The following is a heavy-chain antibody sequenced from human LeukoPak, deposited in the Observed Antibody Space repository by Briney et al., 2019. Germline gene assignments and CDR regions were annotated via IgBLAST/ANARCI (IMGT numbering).Heavy chain of an antibody. D-gene: IGHD3-10*01. J-gene: IGHJ4*02. Sequence: GRSLRLSRAASGFTVDDYGIHWVRQAPGKGLEWVSGIDWNSGAIGYADSVKGRFTISRDNAKNSLYLQMNILRAEDTALYYCVKDRAANLYGSGAFEYWGQGTLVTVSS. CDR3: VKDRAANLYGSGAFEY. CDR2: IDWNSGAI. CDR1: GFTVDDYG. V-gene: IGHV3-9*01.